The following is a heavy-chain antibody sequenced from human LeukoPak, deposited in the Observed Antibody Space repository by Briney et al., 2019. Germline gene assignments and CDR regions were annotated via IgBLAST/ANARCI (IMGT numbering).Heavy chain of an antibody. D-gene: IGHD6-13*01. Sequence: GASVKVSCKVSGYTLTELSMHWVRQAPGKGLEWMGGFDPEDGETIYAQKFQGRVTMTEDTSTDTAYMELSSLRSEDTAVYYCATAYSSPGAFDIWGQGTMVTVSS. CDR2: FDPEDGET. CDR3: ATAYSSPGAFDI. CDR1: GYTLTELS. V-gene: IGHV1-24*01. J-gene: IGHJ3*02.